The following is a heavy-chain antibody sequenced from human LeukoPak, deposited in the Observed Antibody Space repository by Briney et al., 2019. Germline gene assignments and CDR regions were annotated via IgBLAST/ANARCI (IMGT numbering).Heavy chain of an antibody. D-gene: IGHD3-22*01. CDR2: INPSGGST. CDR3: ARDRYYYDSSGCKNPPPSLDC. J-gene: IGHJ4*02. CDR1: GYTFTSYY. V-gene: IGHV1-46*01. Sequence: ASVKVAFKASGYTFTSYYMHWVRQAPGQGLEWVGIINPSGGSTSYAQEFQGRVSRTRDTSTSTVYMELSRLRSEDTAVYFCARDRYYYDSSGCKNPPPSLDCWGQGTLVTVSS.